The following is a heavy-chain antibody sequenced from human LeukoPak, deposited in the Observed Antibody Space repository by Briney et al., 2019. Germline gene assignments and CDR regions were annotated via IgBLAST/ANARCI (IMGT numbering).Heavy chain of an antibody. CDR1: GFTFSNFL. Sequence: GGSLRLSCAASGFTFSNFLMSWVRQAPGKGLEWVANIKPDGSEKYYVDSVRGRFTISRDNAKNSLFLQLNGLRADDTAVYYCARGPGVAYVTYYFDSWGLGTLVTVSS. CDR3: ARGPGVAYVTYYFDS. D-gene: IGHD3-16*01. J-gene: IGHJ4*02. CDR2: IKPDGSEK. V-gene: IGHV3-7*01.